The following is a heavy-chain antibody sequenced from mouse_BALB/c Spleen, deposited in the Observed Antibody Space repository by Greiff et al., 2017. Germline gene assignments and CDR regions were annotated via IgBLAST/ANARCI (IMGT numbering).Heavy chain of an antibody. CDR2: ISSGGGST. J-gene: IGHJ4*01. CDR3: ARGVGDY. V-gene: IGHV5-12-1*01. CDR1: GFAFSSSD. D-gene: IGHD1-1*02. Sequence: EVQRVESGGGLVKPGGSLKLSCAASGFAFSSSDMSWVRQTPEKRLEWVAYISSGGGSTYYPDTVKGRFTISRDNAKNTLYLQMSSLKSEDTAMYYCARGVGDYWGQGTSVTVSS.